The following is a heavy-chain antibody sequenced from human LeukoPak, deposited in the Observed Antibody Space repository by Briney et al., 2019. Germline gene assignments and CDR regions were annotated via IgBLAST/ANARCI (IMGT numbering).Heavy chain of an antibody. Sequence: SETLSLTCAVYGGSFSGYYWSWIRQPPGKGLEWIGEINHSGSTNYNPSLKSRVTISVDTSKNQFSLKLSSVTAADTAVYYCARDQTSLGAFDIWGQGTMVTVPS. CDR3: ARDQTSLGAFDI. J-gene: IGHJ3*02. CDR2: INHSGST. D-gene: IGHD3-16*01. V-gene: IGHV4-34*01. CDR1: GGSFSGYY.